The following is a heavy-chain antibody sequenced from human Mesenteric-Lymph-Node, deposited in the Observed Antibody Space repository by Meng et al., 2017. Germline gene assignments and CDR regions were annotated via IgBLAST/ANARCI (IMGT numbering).Heavy chain of an antibody. CDR2: IIPIFGTA. V-gene: IGHV1-69*13. Sequence: SVKVSCKASGGTFSSYAISWVRQAPGQGLEWMGGIIPIFGTANYAQKFQGRVTITADESTSTAYMELSSLRSEDTAVYYCARDGRYYDSSGYHQDYWGQGTLVTVSS. CDR1: GGTFSSYA. D-gene: IGHD3-22*01. CDR3: ARDGRYYDSSGYHQDY. J-gene: IGHJ4*02.